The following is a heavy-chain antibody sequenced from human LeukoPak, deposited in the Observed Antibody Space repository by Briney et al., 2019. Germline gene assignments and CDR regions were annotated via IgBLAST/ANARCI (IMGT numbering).Heavy chain of an antibody. CDR3: ARVYGAVAGLFFDY. CDR2: IYYTGTP. V-gene: IGHV4-59*01. CDR1: GGSISSYY. J-gene: IGHJ4*02. Sequence: SETLSLTCTVSGGSISSYYGSWIRQSPGKGLEWIANIYYTGTPYYNPSLQSRVTISVDTSKNQFSLKLSSVTAADTAVYYCARVYGAVAGLFFDYWGQGTLVTVSS. D-gene: IGHD6-19*01.